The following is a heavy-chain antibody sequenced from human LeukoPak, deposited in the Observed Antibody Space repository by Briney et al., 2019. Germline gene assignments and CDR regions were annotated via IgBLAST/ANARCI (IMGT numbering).Heavy chain of an antibody. CDR1: GFTFDNYA. CDR2: ISWNSDSI. CDR3: AQDMGRDFWSGDFVL. J-gene: IGHJ4*02. Sequence: GGSLRLSCAASGFTFDNYAMHCVRQAPGNGLEWVSGISWNSDSIAYADSVKGRFTISRDNDKNSLYLEMNSLRAEDTALYYCAQDMGRDFWSGDFVLWAQRPVVPVSS. D-gene: IGHD3-3*01. V-gene: IGHV3-9*01.